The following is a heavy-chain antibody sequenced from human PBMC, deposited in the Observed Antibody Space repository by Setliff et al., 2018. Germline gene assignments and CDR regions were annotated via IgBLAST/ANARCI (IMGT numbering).Heavy chain of an antibody. D-gene: IGHD5-18*01. CDR2: ISSDGSTV. CDR3: AVTLSFPIQSPVDP. V-gene: IGHV3-48*03. Sequence: PGGSLRLSCAASGFTFSTYEMNWVRQAPGKGLEWVSYISSDGSTVFYADSVKGRFTISRDNAKNSLYLQMNSLRAEDTAVYYWAVTLSFPIQSPVDPWGQGTLVTVSS. CDR1: GFTFSTYE. J-gene: IGHJ5*02.